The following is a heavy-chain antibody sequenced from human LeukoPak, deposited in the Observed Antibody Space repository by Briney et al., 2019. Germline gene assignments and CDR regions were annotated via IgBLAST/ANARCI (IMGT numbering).Heavy chain of an antibody. CDR3: ARTRSSGSVRRYFDY. Sequence: GGSLRLSCAASGFTFSSYWMCWVRQAPGKGLEWVANIKQDGSEKYYVDSVKGRFTISRDNAKNSLYLQMNSLRAEDTAVYYCARTRSSGSVRRYFDYWGQGTLVTVSS. CDR1: GFTFSSYW. V-gene: IGHV3-7*01. CDR2: IKQDGSEK. J-gene: IGHJ4*02. D-gene: IGHD3-10*01.